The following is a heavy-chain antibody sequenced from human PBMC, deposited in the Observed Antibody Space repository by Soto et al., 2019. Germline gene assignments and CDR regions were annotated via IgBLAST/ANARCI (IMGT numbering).Heavy chain of an antibody. D-gene: IGHD3-10*01. CDR1: GYSVTSYW. CDR3: AGDGPLLSVWFDP. CDR2: IDPSDSET. Sequence: GESLKISCNDSGYSVTSYWISWVRQMPGKGLEWMGRIDPSDSETNYSPSFQGHVTISADKSFSTAYLQWSSLKASDTAMYYRAGDGPLLSVWFDPWGQVTLVTVYS. J-gene: IGHJ5*02. V-gene: IGHV5-10-1*01.